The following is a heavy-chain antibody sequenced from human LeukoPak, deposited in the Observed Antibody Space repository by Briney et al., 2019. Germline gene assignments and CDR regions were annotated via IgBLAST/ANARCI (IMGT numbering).Heavy chain of an antibody. D-gene: IGHD2-2*01. CDR3: AKGTGRSSSSLDY. V-gene: IGHV3-23*01. CDR1: GFTFSTSG. Sequence: PGGCLTLSLAGSGFTFSTSGMGWVRQAPGKGLEWGSGIRGSGGTTNYAASVKCRFTISRDNSKNTLYLQMNSLRAEDTALYYCAKGTGRSSSSLDYWGEGTLVTVSS. J-gene: IGHJ4*02. CDR2: IRGSGGTT.